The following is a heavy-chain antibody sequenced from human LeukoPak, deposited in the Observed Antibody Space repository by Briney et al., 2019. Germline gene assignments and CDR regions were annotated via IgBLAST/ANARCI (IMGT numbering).Heavy chain of an antibody. CDR3: VKTGGSKSRYQLPLYYFDY. CDR2: ISSNGGST. V-gene: IGHV3-64D*06. Sequence: GGSLRLSCSASGFTFSSYAMHWVRQAPGKGLEYVSAISSNGGSTYYADSVKGRFTISRDNSKNTLYLQMSSLRAEDTAVYYSVKTGGSKSRYQLPLYYFDYWGQGTLVTVSS. J-gene: IGHJ4*02. D-gene: IGHD2-2*01. CDR1: GFTFSSYA.